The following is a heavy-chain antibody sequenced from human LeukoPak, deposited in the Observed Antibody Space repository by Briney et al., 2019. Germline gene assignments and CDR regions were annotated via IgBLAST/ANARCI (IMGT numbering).Heavy chain of an antibody. D-gene: IGHD3-22*01. CDR2: IKSKTDGGTT. CDR1: GFTFGNAW. Sequence: GGSLRLSCAASGFTFGNAWMSWVRQAPGKGLEWVGRIKSKTDGGTTDYAAPVKGRFTISRDDSKNTLYLQMNSLKTEDTAVYYCTTDRITMIVVVTSFDYWGQGTLVTVSS. CDR3: TTDRITMIVVVTSFDY. J-gene: IGHJ4*02. V-gene: IGHV3-15*01.